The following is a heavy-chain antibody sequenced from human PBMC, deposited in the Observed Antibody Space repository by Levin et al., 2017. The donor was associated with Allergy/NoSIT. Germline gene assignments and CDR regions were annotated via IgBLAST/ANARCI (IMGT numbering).Heavy chain of an antibody. CDR3: ASGIAVAGTSDAFDF. Sequence: SETLPLTCTVSGFSISRSYWSWIRQPPGKGLEWIGYIHYSGTTNHNPSLESRVTISIDTSRNEFSLRLRSVTAADTAVYYCASGIAVAGTSDAFDFWGQGTMVTVSS. V-gene: IGHV4-59*01. CDR2: IHYSGTT. J-gene: IGHJ3*01. D-gene: IGHD6-19*01. CDR1: GFSISRSY.